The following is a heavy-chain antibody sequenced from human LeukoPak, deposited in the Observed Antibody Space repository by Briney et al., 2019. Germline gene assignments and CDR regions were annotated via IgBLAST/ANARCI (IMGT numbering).Heavy chain of an antibody. CDR1: GFTFSNYA. D-gene: IGHD3-9*01. CDR3: AKGGDYDVLTGYYLPDY. CDR2: ILCSGGST. J-gene: IGHJ4*02. Sequence: PGGSLRLSCAASGFTFSNYAMSWVRQAPGKGLGWVSAILCSGGSTYYADSVKGRFTVSRDNSKRTLYLQLKSLRAEETALYYCAKGGDYDVLTGYYLPDYWGQGTRVTVPS. V-gene: IGHV3-23*01.